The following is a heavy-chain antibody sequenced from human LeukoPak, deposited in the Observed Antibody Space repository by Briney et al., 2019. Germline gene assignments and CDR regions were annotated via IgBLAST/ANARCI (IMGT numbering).Heavy chain of an antibody. CDR2: MNPNSGNT. J-gene: IGHJ6*02. V-gene: IGHV1-8*02. Sequence: GASVKVSCKASGGTFSSYAISWVRQAPGQGLEWMGWMNPNSGNTGYAPKFQGRVTMTRNTSISTAYMELSSLRSEDTAVYYCAGPSTWLNAYHYYGMDVWGQGTTATVSS. CDR1: GGTFSSYA. D-gene: IGHD6-19*01. CDR3: AGPSTWLNAYHYYGMDV.